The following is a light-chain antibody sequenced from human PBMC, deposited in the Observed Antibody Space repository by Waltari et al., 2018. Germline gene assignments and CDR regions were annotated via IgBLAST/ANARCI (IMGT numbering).Light chain of an antibody. V-gene: IGLV2-14*03. J-gene: IGLJ2*01. CDR1: SSDVGSYNS. CDR3: SSYTSSSTL. Sequence: QSALTQPASVSGSPGQSITISCTGTSSDVGSYNSVSWYQQHPGKAPKLMIYDVSNRPSGVSYRFSGSKSGNTASLTISGLQAEDEADYYCSSYTSSSTLFGGGTKLTVL. CDR2: DVS.